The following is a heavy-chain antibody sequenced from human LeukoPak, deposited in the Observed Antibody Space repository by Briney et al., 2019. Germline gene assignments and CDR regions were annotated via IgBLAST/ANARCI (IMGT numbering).Heavy chain of an antibody. V-gene: IGHV3-53*01. Sequence: GGSLRLSCAASEFTVDDTYMSWVRQAPGKGLEWVSVIYSGGSTYYADSVKGRFTISRDNSKNTLYLQMNSLRAEDTAVYYCARGGHSGRFDPWGQGTLVTVSS. D-gene: IGHD6-13*01. CDR2: IYSGGST. CDR1: EFTVDDTY. J-gene: IGHJ5*02. CDR3: ARGGHSGRFDP.